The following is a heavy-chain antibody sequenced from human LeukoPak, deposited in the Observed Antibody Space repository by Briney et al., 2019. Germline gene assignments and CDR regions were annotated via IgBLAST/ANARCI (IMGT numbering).Heavy chain of an antibody. J-gene: IGHJ4*02. Sequence: PSETLCLTCAVYGFTFSGYYWSWIRQPPGKGLEWVGEINHSGSTNYHPSLKSRVTISVVTSKNQFSLKLSSVTAADTAVYYCARLAIIAVAGYGHFDYWGQGTLVTVFS. CDR3: ARLAIIAVAGYGHFDY. D-gene: IGHD6-19*01. CDR2: INHSGST. CDR1: GFTFSGYY. V-gene: IGHV4-34*01.